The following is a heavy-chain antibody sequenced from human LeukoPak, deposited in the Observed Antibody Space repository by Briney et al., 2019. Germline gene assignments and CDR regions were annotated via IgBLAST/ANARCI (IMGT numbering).Heavy chain of an antibody. CDR3: ARETVDTAMVLYYYYGMDV. CDR2: INSDGSST. D-gene: IGHD5-18*01. Sequence: GGSLRLSCAASGFTFSSYWMHWVRQAPGKGLVWVSRINSDGSSTSYADSVKGRFTISRDNAKNSLYLQMNSLRAEDTAVYYCARETVDTAMVLYYYYGMDVWGQGTTVTVSS. CDR1: GFTFSSYW. V-gene: IGHV3-74*01. J-gene: IGHJ6*02.